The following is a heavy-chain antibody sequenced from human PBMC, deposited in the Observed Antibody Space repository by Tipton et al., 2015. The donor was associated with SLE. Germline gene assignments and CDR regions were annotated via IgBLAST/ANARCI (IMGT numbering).Heavy chain of an antibody. D-gene: IGHD4-23*01. Sequence: SLRLSCAASEFTFDDYAMHWVRQAPGKGLEWVSSISWNSGSIVYADSVKGRFTISRDNAKNSLYLQMNSLRAEDTALYYCAKEVYGGNLYYYFDLWGRGTLVTVSS. CDR1: EFTFDDYA. CDR2: ISWNSGSI. V-gene: IGHV3-9*01. CDR3: AKEVYGGNLYYYFDL. J-gene: IGHJ2*01.